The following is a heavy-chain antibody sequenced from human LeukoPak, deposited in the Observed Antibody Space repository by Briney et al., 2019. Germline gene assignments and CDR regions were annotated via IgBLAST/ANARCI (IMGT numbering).Heavy chain of an antibody. CDR3: AKIKPYYDFWSGPIDY. V-gene: IGHV3-23*01. CDR2: ISASGGST. D-gene: IGHD3-3*01. Sequence: GGPLRLSCAASGFTFRSHDMSWVRQAPGKGLEWVSGISASGGSTFYADSVKGRFTISRDNSKNTLYLQMNSLRAEDTAVYYCAKIKPYYDFWSGPIDYWGQGTLVTVSS. CDR1: GFTFRSHD. J-gene: IGHJ4*02.